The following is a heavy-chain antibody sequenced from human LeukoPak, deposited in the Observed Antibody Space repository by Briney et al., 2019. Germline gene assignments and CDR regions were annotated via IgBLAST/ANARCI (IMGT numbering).Heavy chain of an antibody. Sequence: PSETLSLTCAVSADSFSSHYWTWIRQSPGTGLEWIGYISYIWSTNYNPSLKSRVTISIDTSKNQFSLKLRSVTAADTAVYYCARDLVTVTKGFDIWGQGTMVSVSS. V-gene: IGHV4-59*11. D-gene: IGHD4-17*01. CDR3: ARDLVTVTKGFDI. J-gene: IGHJ3*02. CDR2: ISYIWST. CDR1: ADSFSSHY.